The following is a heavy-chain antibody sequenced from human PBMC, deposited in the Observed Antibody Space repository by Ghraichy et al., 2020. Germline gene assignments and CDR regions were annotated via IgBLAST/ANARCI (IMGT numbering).Heavy chain of an antibody. D-gene: IGHD5-24*01. CDR2: IYTSGST. CDR1: GGSISSGSYY. V-gene: IGHV4-61*02. Sequence: TLSLTCTVSGGSISSGSYYWSWIRQPAGKGLEWIGRIYTSGSTNYNPSLKSRVTISVDTSKNQFSLKLSSVTAADTAVYYCARVRRDGYSYWYFDLWGRGTLVPVSS. J-gene: IGHJ2*01. CDR3: ARVRRDGYSYWYFDL.